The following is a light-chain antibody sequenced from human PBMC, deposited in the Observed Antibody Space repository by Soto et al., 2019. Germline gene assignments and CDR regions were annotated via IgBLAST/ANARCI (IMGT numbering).Light chain of an antibody. Sequence: EIVLTHSPGTLFLSPGERSTLSSRASQSVSSSYLAWYQQKPGQAPRLRIYGASGRATGIPDSFSGSGSATDFTLTISRLEPEDFAVYYCQQYGSSPPVTFGQGTRLELK. CDR1: QSVSSSY. CDR2: GAS. CDR3: QQYGSSPPVT. J-gene: IGKJ5*01. V-gene: IGKV3-20*01.